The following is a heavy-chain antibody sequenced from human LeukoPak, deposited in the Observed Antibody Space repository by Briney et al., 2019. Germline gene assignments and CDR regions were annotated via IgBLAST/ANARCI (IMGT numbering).Heavy chain of an antibody. CDR1: GGSFNNYY. CDR3: ARGFSH. Sequence: SETLSLTCAVYGGSFNNYYWSWLRQPPGKGLEWIGEISHSGSTNYNPSLKSRVTVSLDTSKNQFSLKLGSVTAADTAVYYCARGFSHWGQGTLVTVSS. V-gene: IGHV4-34*01. J-gene: IGHJ4*02. CDR2: ISHSGST.